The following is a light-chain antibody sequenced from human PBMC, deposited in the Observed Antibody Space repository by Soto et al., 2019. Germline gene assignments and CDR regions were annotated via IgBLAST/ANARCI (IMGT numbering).Light chain of an antibody. V-gene: IGLV1-51*01. J-gene: IGLJ1*01. CDR2: DDD. CDR3: GSWDSGRSAYV. Sequence: QSVLAQPPSVSAAPVQKVTMSCSGSSPNIGGNSVSWYQQLPGTAPKLLIYDDDKRPSGIPDRFSGSKSGTSATLGITGFQTGDEADYYCGSWDSGRSAYVFATGTKVTVL. CDR1: SPNIGGNS.